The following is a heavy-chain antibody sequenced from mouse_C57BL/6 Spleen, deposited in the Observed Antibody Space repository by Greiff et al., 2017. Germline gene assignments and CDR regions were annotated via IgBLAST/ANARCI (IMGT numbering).Heavy chain of an antibody. Sequence: EVMLVESGGGLVQPKGSLKLSCAASGFTFNTYAMHWVRQAPGKGLEWVARIRSKSSNYATYYADSVKDRFTISRDDSQSMLYLQMNNLKTEDTAMYYCVRDRGMDGNYAMDYWGQGTSVTVSS. CDR3: VRDRGMDGNYAMDY. CDR1: GFTFNTYA. J-gene: IGHJ4*01. D-gene: IGHD1-1*01. V-gene: IGHV10-3*01. CDR2: IRSKSSNYAT.